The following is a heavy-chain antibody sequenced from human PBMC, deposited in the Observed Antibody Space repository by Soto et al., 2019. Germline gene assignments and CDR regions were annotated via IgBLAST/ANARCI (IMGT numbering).Heavy chain of an antibody. J-gene: IGHJ6*03. CDR1: GFTVSSNY. V-gene: IGHV3-66*01. D-gene: IGHD2-15*01. Sequence: GGSLRLSCGASGFTVSSNYMSWVRQAPGKGLEWVSVIYSGGSTYYADSVKGRFTISRDNSKNTLYLQMNSLRAEDTAVYYCARESSVVVAGHYYYYMDVWGKGTTVTVSS. CDR3: ARESSVVVAGHYYYYMDV. CDR2: IYSGGST.